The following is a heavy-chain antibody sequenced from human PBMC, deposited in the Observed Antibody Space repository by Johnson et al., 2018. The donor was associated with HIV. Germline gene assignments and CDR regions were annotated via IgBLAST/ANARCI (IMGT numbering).Heavy chain of an antibody. CDR2: ISFDGSEE. CDR1: GFTFSGYG. V-gene: IGHV3-30*03. Sequence: QVQLVESGGGVVQPGKSLRLSCAASGFTFSGYGMHWVRQAPGKGLEWVAVISFDGSEEYYADSVKGRFTISRDNAKNSLYLQMNSLRVDDTALYYCARDRSPTFIATAGRDGSDIWGQGTMVSVSS. D-gene: IGHD6-13*01. J-gene: IGHJ3*02. CDR3: ARDRSPTFIATAGRDGSDI.